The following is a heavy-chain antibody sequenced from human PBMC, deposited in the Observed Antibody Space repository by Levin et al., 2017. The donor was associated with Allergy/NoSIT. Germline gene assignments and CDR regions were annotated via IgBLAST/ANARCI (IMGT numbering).Heavy chain of an antibody. CDR3: ARDFCSGTTCSLFGY. D-gene: IGHD2-15*01. V-gene: IGHV1-3*01. CDR2: INAGNGDT. CDR1: GYTFSSYT. Sequence: GGSLRLSCKASGYTFSSYTIHWVRQVPGQRLEWMGWINAGNGDTSLSQKFPGRIAITRDASTNTISLELRSLRSEDTAVYFCARDFCSGTTCSLFGYWGQGTLVTVST. J-gene: IGHJ4*02.